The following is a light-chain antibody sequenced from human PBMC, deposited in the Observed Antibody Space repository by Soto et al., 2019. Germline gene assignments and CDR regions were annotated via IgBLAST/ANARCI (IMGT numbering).Light chain of an antibody. V-gene: IGKV1-5*03. Sequence: DVQLTQSPSTLSASVGDTVTITCRASQSVDSWLAWYQQKTGKAPKLIIYKASILETDVPSRFSGGGSGTEFPLSISGLQPDDLATYYCQQYTGYPKTFGQGTKLEI. CDR3: QQYTGYPKT. J-gene: IGKJ2*01. CDR2: KAS. CDR1: QSVDSW.